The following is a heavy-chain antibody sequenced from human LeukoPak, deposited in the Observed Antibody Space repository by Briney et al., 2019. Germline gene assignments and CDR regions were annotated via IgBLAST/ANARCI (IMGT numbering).Heavy chain of an antibody. CDR3: ATLYSGRVFDY. CDR2: ISGSGGST. V-gene: IGHV3-23*01. Sequence: GGSLRLSCAASGFTFSSYAMSWVRQAPGKGLEWVSAISGSGGSTYYADSVKGRFTISRDNSKNTLCLQMNSLRAEDTAVYYCATLYSGRVFDYWGQGTLVTVSS. D-gene: IGHD1-26*01. J-gene: IGHJ4*02. CDR1: GFTFSSYA.